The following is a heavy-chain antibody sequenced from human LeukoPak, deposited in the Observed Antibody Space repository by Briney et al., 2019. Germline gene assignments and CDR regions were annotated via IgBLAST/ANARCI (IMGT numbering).Heavy chain of an antibody. V-gene: IGHV3-30-3*01. J-gene: IGHJ4*02. Sequence: PGGSLRLSCAASGFTFSTYAMHWVRQAPGKGLEWVAVISYDGSNKYYADSVKGRFTISRDNSKNMLYLQMNSLRAEDTAVYYCARDQGYCSGGSCYSEFDYWGQGTLVTVSS. CDR2: ISYDGSNK. D-gene: IGHD2-15*01. CDR1: GFTFSTYA. CDR3: ARDQGYCSGGSCYSEFDY.